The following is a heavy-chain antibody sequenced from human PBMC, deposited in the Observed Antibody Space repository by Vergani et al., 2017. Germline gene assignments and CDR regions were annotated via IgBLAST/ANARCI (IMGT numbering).Heavy chain of an antibody. CDR1: GFTFSSYG. CDR2: IWYDGSNK. J-gene: IGHJ5*02. Sequence: QVQLVESGGGVVQPGRSLRLSCAASGFTFSSYGMHWVRQAPGKGLEWVAVIWYDGSNKYYADSVKGRFTSSRDNSKNTLYLQMNSLGAEDTAVYYCARDGVAVAGTNWFDPWGQGTLVTVYS. D-gene: IGHD6-19*01. CDR3: ARDGVAVAGTNWFDP. V-gene: IGHV3-33*01.